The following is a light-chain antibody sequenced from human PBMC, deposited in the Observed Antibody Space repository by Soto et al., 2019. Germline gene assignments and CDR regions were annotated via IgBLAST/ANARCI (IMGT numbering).Light chain of an antibody. Sequence: VVTQSPGTLSLSPGDGASLSCRTSQSVYSNYLAWYQHKPGRSPRLLIYHSSIRAAGTPDRFSGSGSGTDFALTITNLQPADFATYYCQQYSDFLISFGPGTTVDFK. CDR3: QQYSDFLIS. CDR2: HSS. V-gene: IGKV3-20*01. CDR1: QSVYSNY. J-gene: IGKJ3*01.